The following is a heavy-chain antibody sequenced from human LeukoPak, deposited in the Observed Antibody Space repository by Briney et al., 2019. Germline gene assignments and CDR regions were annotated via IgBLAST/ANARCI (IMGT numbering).Heavy chain of an antibody. CDR3: ARDPTYRTKNYYYMDV. D-gene: IGHD3-16*02. CDR2: ISYDGVET. V-gene: IGHV3-30*04. J-gene: IGHJ6*03. CDR1: GLTFSSYS. Sequence: PGGSLRLSCAASGLTFSSYSMHWVRQAPGKGLEWVALISYDGVETYHADSVKGRFTISRDNSKNALFLQMNSLRVDDTGVYYCARDPTYRTKNYYYMDVWGKGTTVTV.